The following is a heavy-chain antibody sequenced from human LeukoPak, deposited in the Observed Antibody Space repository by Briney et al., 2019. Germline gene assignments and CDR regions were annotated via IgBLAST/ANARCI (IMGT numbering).Heavy chain of an antibody. Sequence: GGSLRLSCAASGFTFSSYWMHWVRQAPGKWLWVSRIKSDGSTNYADSVKGRFTISRDNAKNTLSLQMNSLRAEDTGVYYCARAPSEIGGYYPEYFRHWGQGTLATVSS. V-gene: IGHV3-74*01. CDR2: IKSDGST. CDR3: ARAPSEIGGYYPEYFRH. CDR1: GFTFSSYW. D-gene: IGHD3-22*01. J-gene: IGHJ1*01.